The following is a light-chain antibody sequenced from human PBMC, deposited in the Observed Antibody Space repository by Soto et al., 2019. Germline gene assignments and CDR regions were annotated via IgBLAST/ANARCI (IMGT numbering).Light chain of an antibody. CDR2: EVS. Sequence: QSALTQPPSVSGSPRQSVTISCTGTSSDVGSYNRVSWFQQPPGTAPKLLIYEVSNRPSGVPDRISGSKSGNTASLTISGLQAEDEADYYCSSYTSSSTYVFGTGTKLTVL. CDR3: SSYTSSSTYV. V-gene: IGLV2-18*02. CDR1: SSDVGSYNR. J-gene: IGLJ1*01.